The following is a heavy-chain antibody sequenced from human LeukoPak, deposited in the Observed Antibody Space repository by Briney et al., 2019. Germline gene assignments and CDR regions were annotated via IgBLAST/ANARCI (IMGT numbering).Heavy chain of an antibody. Sequence: GGSLRLSCDASGFTFRTYWMTWVRQAPGKGLEWVSSISSSSRSIFYADSVRGRFTTSRDNAKNSLFLQMNSLRAEDTAVYYCARTHGTLTGTGFDYWGQGTLVTVSS. D-gene: IGHD1-20*01. V-gene: IGHV3-21*01. CDR3: ARTHGTLTGTGFDY. CDR2: ISSSSRSI. CDR1: GFTFRTYW. J-gene: IGHJ4*02.